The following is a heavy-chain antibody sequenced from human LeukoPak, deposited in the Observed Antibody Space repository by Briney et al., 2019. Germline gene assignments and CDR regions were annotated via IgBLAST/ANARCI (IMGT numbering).Heavy chain of an antibody. CDR2: IVVGSGNT. V-gene: IGHV1-58*02. CDR3: AGTRGFGELTLDY. CDR1: GFTFTSST. D-gene: IGHD3-10*01. Sequence: GTSVKVSCKASGFTFTSSTIQWVRQARGQRLEWIGWIVVGSGNTNYAQKFQERVIITRDMSTTTVYMELSSLRSEDTAVYYCAGTRGFGELTLDYWGQGTLVTVSS. J-gene: IGHJ4*02.